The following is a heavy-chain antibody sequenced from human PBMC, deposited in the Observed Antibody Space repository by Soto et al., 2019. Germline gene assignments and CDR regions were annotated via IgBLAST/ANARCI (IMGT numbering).Heavy chain of an antibody. CDR3: AHLVVAGLTYYFDY. CDR2: IYYSGST. D-gene: IGHD2-15*01. CDR1: GGSISSSTSY. Sequence: SETLSLTCTVSGGSISSSTSYWNWIRQPPGKGLEWFGSIYYSGSTYYSPSLKSSLTITKDTSKNQVVLAMTNMDPVDTATYYCAHLVVAGLTYYFDYWGQGTLVTVSS. V-gene: IGHV4-39*01. J-gene: IGHJ4*02.